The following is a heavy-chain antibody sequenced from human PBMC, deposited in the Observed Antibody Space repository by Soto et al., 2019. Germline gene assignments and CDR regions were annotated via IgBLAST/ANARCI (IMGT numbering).Heavy chain of an antibody. Sequence: ETLAISCAGFGYTFTGYCIRSVRQLPGKGLDWMEISDPGDSDTRYRPSFQGHVTITVDKSPSTAYLKWNTLKASDTVRHYRARHTSNFRYSYDAMDLWGQGTTVTVSS. CDR2: SDPGDSDT. J-gene: IGHJ6*02. CDR3: ARHTSNFRYSYDAMDL. V-gene: IGHV5-51*01. D-gene: IGHD1-26*01. CDR1: GYTFTGYC.